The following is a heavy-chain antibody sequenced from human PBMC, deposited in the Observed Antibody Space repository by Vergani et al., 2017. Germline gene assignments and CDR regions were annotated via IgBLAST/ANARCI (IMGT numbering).Heavy chain of an antibody. J-gene: IGHJ6*02. Sequence: QVQLQESGPGLVKPSETLSLTCTVSGGSISSYYWSWIRQPPGKGLEWIAYIYTSGSTNYNPSRNSRVTISVDTSKNQFSLKLSSVTAADTAVYYCARGGPYYGMDVWGQGTTVTVSS. CDR1: GGSISSYY. CDR2: IYTSGST. CDR3: ARGGPYYGMDV. D-gene: IGHD3-16*01. V-gene: IGHV4-4*09.